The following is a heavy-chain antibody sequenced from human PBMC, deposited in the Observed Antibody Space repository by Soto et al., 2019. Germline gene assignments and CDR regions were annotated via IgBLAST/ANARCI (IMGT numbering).Heavy chain of an antibody. CDR2: ISYDGSNK. V-gene: IGHV3-30-3*01. Sequence: KGMEWVAVISYDGSNKYYADSVKGRFTISRDNSKNTLYVQMNSLRAEDTAVYYCARFKGCSGGSCYSHFAYWGKGTLVTVSS. J-gene: IGHJ4*02. D-gene: IGHD2-15*01. CDR3: ARFKGCSGGSCYSHFAY.